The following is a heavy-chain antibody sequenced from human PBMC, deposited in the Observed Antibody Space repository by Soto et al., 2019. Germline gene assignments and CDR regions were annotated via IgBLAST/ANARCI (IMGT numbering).Heavy chain of an antibody. CDR3: ASRRDIVVVPAAMEDY. D-gene: IGHD2-2*01. CDR2: IIPILGIA. J-gene: IGHJ4*02. V-gene: IGHV1-69*02. CDR1: GGTFSSYT. Sequence: SVKVSCKASGGTFSSYTISWVRQAPGQGLEWMGRIIPILGIANYAQKFQGRVTITADKSTSTAYMELSSLRSEDTAVYYCASRRDIVVVPAAMEDYWGQGTLVTVSS.